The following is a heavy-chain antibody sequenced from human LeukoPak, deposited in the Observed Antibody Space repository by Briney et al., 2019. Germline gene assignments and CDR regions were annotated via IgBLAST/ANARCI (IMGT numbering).Heavy chain of an antibody. CDR3: ARGVLGYYDFWRGWAFDY. CDR2: INHSGST. J-gene: IGHJ4*02. Sequence: SETLSLTCAVYGGSFSGYYWSWIRQPPGKGLEWIGEINHSGSTNYDPSLKSRVTISVDTSKNQFSLKLSSVTAADTAVYYCARGVLGYYDFWRGWAFDYWGQGTLVTVSS. CDR1: GGSFSGYY. V-gene: IGHV4-34*01. D-gene: IGHD3-3*01.